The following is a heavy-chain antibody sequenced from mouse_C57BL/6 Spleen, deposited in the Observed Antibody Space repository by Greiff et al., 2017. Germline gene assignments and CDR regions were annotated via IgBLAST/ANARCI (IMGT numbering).Heavy chain of an antibody. CDR1: GYSFTDYN. CDR2: INPNYGTT. CDR3: ATPDSSGYRSFAY. V-gene: IGHV1-39*01. J-gene: IGHJ3*01. Sequence: VQLKQSGPELVKPGASVKISCKASGYSFTDYNMNWVKQSNGKSLEWIGVINPNYGTTSYNQKFKGKATLTVDQSSSTAYMPLNSLTSEDSAVYYCATPDSSGYRSFAYWGQGTLVTVSA. D-gene: IGHD3-2*02.